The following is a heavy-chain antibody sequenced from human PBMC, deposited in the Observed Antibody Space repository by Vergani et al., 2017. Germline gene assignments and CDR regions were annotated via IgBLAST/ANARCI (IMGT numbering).Heavy chain of an antibody. V-gene: IGHV3-7*01. CDR1: GFTFSSYW. CDR2: IKQDGSEK. J-gene: IGHJ4*02. CDR3: ARGYSSGWFHKYYFDY. Sequence: EVQLVESGGGLVQPGGSLRLSCAASGFTFSSYWMSWVRQAPGKGLEWVANIKQDGSEKYYVDSVKGRFTISRDNAKNSLYLQMNSLRAEDTAVYYCARGYSSGWFHKYYFDYWGQGTLVTVSS. D-gene: IGHD6-19*01.